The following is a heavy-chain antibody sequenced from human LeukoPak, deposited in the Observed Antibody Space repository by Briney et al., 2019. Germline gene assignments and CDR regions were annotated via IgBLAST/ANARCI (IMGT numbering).Heavy chain of an antibody. CDR1: GFTVSSNY. CDR2: IKQDGSEK. Sequence: GGSLRLSCAASGFTVSSNYMSWVRQAPGKGLEWVANIKQDGSEKYYVDSVKGRFTISRDNAKNSLYLQMNSLRAEDTAVYYCAREGEGSSYYFDYWGQGTLVTVSS. J-gene: IGHJ4*02. D-gene: IGHD3-10*01. CDR3: AREGEGSSYYFDY. V-gene: IGHV3-7*03.